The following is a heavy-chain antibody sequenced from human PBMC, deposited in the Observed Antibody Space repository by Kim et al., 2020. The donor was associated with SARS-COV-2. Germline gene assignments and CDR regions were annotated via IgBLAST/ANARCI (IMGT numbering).Heavy chain of an antibody. V-gene: IGHV3-23*01. D-gene: IGHD3-22*01. CDR2: ISDGGGRA. J-gene: IGHJ4*03. CDR1: GFTFSSYA. Sequence: GGSLRLSCVASGFTFSSYAMNWVRQAPGKGLEWVSTISDGGGRAEYTYYAECGKARSTVTSDNSLYPQIYHLSAQDAADSSSCNYERNISTLNWGQGSL. CDR3: CNYERNISTLN.